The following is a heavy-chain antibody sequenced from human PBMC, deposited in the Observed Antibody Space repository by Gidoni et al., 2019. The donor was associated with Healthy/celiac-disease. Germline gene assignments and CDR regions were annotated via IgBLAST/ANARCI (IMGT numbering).Heavy chain of an antibody. V-gene: IGHV3-23*01. D-gene: IGHD3-3*01. J-gene: IGHJ5*02. CDR2: ISGSGGST. CDR1: GFPFSSYA. Sequence: EVQLLESGGGLVQPGWSLRLSCAASGFPFSSYAMSWVRQAPGKGLEWVSAISGSGGSTYYADSVKGRFTISRDNSKNTLYLQMNSLRAEDTAVYYCAKSPLLRFLEWLPNWFDPWGQGTLVTVSS. CDR3: AKSPLLRFLEWLPNWFDP.